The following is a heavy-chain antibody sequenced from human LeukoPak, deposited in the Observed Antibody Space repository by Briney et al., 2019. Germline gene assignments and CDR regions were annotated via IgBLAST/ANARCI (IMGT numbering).Heavy chain of an antibody. D-gene: IGHD6-13*01. CDR3: ARDRWYSRNWNDAVDI. Sequence: ASGKVSCKTSGYSFTSYGISWVRQAPGQGLEWMGWISAYNGNTNYAQKVQGRVTMTTDTSTSTAYMELRSLRSDDTAVYYCARDRWYSRNWNDAVDIWGQGTMVTVSS. CDR1: GYSFTSYG. CDR2: ISAYNGNT. V-gene: IGHV1-18*01. J-gene: IGHJ3*02.